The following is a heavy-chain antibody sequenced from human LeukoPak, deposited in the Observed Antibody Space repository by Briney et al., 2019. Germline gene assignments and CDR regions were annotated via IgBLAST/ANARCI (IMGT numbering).Heavy chain of an antibody. CDR2: IYHSGST. D-gene: IGHD4-17*01. CDR3: ASSPNDYGDLNFDY. V-gene: IGHV4-30-2*01. CDR1: GGSISSGGYS. J-gene: IGHJ4*02. Sequence: PSETLSLTCAVSGGSISSGGYSWSWIRQPPGKGLEWIGYIYHSGSTYYNPSLKSRVTISVDRSKNQFPLKLSSVTAADTAVYYCASSPNDYGDLNFDYWGQGTLVTVSS.